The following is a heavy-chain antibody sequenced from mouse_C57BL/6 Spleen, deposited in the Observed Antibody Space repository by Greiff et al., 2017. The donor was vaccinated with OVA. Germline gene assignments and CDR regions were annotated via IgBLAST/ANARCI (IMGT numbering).Heavy chain of an antibody. CDR3: AGGVKAWFAY. D-gene: IGHD1-3*01. CDR1: GYTFTDYY. CDR2: INPNNGGT. Sequence: VQLQQSGPELVKPGASVKISCKASGYTFTDYYMNWVKQSHGKSLEWIGDINPNNGGTSYNQKFKGKATLTVDKSSSTAYMELRSLTSEDSAVYYCAGGVKAWFAYWGQGTLVTVSA. J-gene: IGHJ3*01. V-gene: IGHV1-26*01.